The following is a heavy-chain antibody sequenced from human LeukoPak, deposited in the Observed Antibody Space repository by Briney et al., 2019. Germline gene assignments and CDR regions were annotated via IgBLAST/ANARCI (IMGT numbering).Heavy chain of an antibody. CDR3: AKAHLDAFDI. J-gene: IGHJ3*02. CDR1: GFTFSSYG. V-gene: IGHV3-30*18. Sequence: QTGGSLRLSCAASGFTFSSYGMHWVRQAPGKGLEWVAVISYDGSNKYYADSVKGRFTISRDNSMKTVYLQMNSLRADDTAVYYCAKAHLDAFDIWGQGTMVTVSS. CDR2: ISYDGSNK.